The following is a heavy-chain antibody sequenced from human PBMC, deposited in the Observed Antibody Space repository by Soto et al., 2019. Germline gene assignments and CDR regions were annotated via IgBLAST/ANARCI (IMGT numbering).Heavy chain of an antibody. CDR1: GDSISDNY. V-gene: IGHV4-59*12. Sequence: PSETLSLTCSVSGDSISDNYWSWIRQPPGKGLEWIGDIYYSGSTNYNPSLNGRVSMSVDTSKNQFSLTLTSVTAADTAVYYCAREVSLSIDYWGQGTLVTVSS. CDR3: AREVSLSIDY. J-gene: IGHJ4*02. CDR2: IYYSGST. D-gene: IGHD3-16*02.